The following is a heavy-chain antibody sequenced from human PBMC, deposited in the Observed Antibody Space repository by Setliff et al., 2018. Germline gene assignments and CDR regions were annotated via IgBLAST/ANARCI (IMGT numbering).Heavy chain of an antibody. CDR1: GYTFSTHA. CDR3: ARTCSGSGCYAGLES. Sequence: QPGGSLRLSCATSGYTFSTHAMHWARQAPGKGLDWVAMIWSDGNTTYYADSVKGRFTVSRDNSKNTLYLQMNSLRADDTAVYYCARTCSGSGCYAGLESWGQGTPVTVSS. D-gene: IGHD2-15*01. CDR2: IWSDGNTT. J-gene: IGHJ4*02. V-gene: IGHV3-33*01.